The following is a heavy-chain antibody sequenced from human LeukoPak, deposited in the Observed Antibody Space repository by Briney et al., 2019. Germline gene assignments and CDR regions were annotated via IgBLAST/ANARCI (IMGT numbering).Heavy chain of an antibody. D-gene: IGHD2-2*01. J-gene: IGHJ3*02. CDR1: GFTFSSYS. CDR2: ISSSSSYI. CDR3: ASYALDAFDI. V-gene: IGHV3-21*01. Sequence: PGGSLRLSCAASGFTFSSYSMNWVRQAPGKGLEWVSSISSSSSYIYYADSVKGRFTISRDNAKNSLYLQMNGLRAEDTAVYYCASYALDAFDIWGQGTMVTVSS.